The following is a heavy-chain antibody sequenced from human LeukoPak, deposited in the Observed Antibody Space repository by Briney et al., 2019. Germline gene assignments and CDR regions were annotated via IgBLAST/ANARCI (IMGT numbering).Heavy chain of an antibody. CDR2: ISSSSSYI. CDR1: GFTFSSYS. V-gene: IGHV3-21*01. J-gene: IGHJ4*02. CDR3: AGGIAARVDY. Sequence: GGSLRLSCAASGFTFSSYSMNWVPEAPEKGLEWVSSISSSSSYIYYADSVKGRFTISRDNAKNSLYLQMNSLRAEDTAVYYCAGGIAARVDYWGQGTLVTVSS. D-gene: IGHD6-6*01.